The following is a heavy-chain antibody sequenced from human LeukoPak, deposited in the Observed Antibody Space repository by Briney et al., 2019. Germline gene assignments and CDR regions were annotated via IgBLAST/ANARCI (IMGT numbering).Heavy chain of an antibody. J-gene: IGHJ4*02. CDR3: ARRGIAVANDY. CDR2: INWNGGST. CDR1: GFTFDDYG. Sequence: GGSLRLSCAASGFTFDDYGMSWVRQAPGKGLDWVSGINWNGGSTGYADSVKGRFTISRDNAKNSLYLQMNSLRAEDTALYYCARRGIAVANDYWGQGTLVTVSS. V-gene: IGHV3-20*04. D-gene: IGHD6-19*01.